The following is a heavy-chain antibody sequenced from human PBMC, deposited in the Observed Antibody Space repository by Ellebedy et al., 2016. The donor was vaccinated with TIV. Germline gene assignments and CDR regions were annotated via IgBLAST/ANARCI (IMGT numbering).Heavy chain of an antibody. J-gene: IGHJ6*02. CDR1: GFTFSSYA. CDR3: ARDSRVLTDYYYGMDV. CDR2: ISYDGSNK. V-gene: IGHV3-30-3*01. Sequence: GGSLRLSCAASGFTFSSYAMHWVHQAPGKGLEWVAVISYDGSNKYYADSVKGRFTISRDNSKNTLYLQMNSLRAEDTAVYYCARDSRVLTDYYYGMDVWGQGTTVTVSS. D-gene: IGHD2-15*01.